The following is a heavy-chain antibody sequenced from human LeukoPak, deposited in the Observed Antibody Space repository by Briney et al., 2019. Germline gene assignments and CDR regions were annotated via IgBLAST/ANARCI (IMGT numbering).Heavy chain of an antibody. D-gene: IGHD3-10*01. J-gene: IGHJ4*02. Sequence: SETLSLTCTVSGGSISSYYWSWIRQPPGKGLEWIGYIYYSGSTNYNPSLKSRVTISVDTSKNQFSLKLSSVTAADTAVYYCARDLPGSGSYYNVWGQGTLVTVSS. CDR1: GGSISSYY. CDR3: ARDLPGSGSYYNV. V-gene: IGHV4-59*12. CDR2: IYYSGST.